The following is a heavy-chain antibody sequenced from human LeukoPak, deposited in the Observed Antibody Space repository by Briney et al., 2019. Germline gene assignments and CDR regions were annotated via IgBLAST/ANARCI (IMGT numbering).Heavy chain of an antibody. V-gene: IGHV3-74*01. CDR1: GFTFSNYW. J-gene: IGHJ4*02. CDR2: IISDGSST. D-gene: IGHD3-22*01. CDR3: ARVEGGRITMIVVVDYYFDY. Sequence: GGSLRLSCAASGFTFSNYWMRWVRQTPGKGLVWVSRIISDGSSTSYADSVKGRFTISRDNAKNSLYLQMNSLRAEDTALYYCARVEGGRITMIVVVDYYFDYWGQGTLVTVSS.